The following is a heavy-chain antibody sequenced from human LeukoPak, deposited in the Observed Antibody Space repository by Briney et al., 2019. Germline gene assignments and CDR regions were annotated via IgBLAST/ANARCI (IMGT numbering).Heavy chain of an antibody. CDR3: ARVSYYGSGSFWARYDAFDI. J-gene: IGHJ3*02. Sequence: MTSQTLSLTCTVSGGSISGRDHYWSWIRQPPGKGLEWIGYIYYSGSTYYNPSLKSRVAISVDTSKNQFSLKLSSVTAADTAVYFCARVSYYGSGSFWARYDAFDIRGQGTMVTVSS. CDR1: GGSISGRDHY. V-gene: IGHV4-30-4*01. D-gene: IGHD3-10*01. CDR2: IYYSGST.